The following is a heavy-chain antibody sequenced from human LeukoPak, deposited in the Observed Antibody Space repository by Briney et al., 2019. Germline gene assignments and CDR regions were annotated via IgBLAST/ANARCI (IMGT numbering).Heavy chain of an antibody. D-gene: IGHD3-22*01. V-gene: IGHV3-23*01. Sequence: GGSLRLSCAASGFTFSSYAMSWVRQAPGKGLEWVSTISGGVDSTYYADSVKGRFTISRDNSKNTLYLQMNSLRAEDTAVYYCARRGNYDSSGSSFFDYWGQGTLVTVSS. CDR1: GFTFSSYA. CDR3: ARRGNYDSSGSSFFDY. J-gene: IGHJ4*02. CDR2: ISGGVDST.